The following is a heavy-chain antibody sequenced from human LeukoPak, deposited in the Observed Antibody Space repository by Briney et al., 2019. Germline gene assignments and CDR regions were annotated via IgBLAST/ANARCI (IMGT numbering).Heavy chain of an antibody. CDR1: GYTLTELS. CDR3: ASIAVAGTSAFDI. Sequence: GASVKVSCKVSGYTLTELSMRWVRQAPGQGLEWMGWISAYNGNTNYAQKLQGRVTMTTDTSTSTAYMELRSLRSDDTAVYYCASIAVAGTSAFDIWGQGTMVTVSS. J-gene: IGHJ3*02. CDR2: ISAYNGNT. V-gene: IGHV1-18*01. D-gene: IGHD6-19*01.